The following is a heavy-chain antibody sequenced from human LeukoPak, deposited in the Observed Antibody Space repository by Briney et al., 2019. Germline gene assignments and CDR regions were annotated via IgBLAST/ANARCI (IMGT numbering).Heavy chain of an antibody. D-gene: IGHD2-15*01. Sequence: PGGSLRLSCAASGFTFSSYWMSWVRQAPGKGLEWVANIKQDGSEKYYVDSVKGRFTISRDNAKNSLYLQMNSLRAEDTAVYYCAKDSVLPDPIQSKDAFDIWGQGTMVTVSS. CDR1: GFTFSSYW. V-gene: IGHV3-7*03. CDR3: AKDSVLPDPIQSKDAFDI. CDR2: IKQDGSEK. J-gene: IGHJ3*02.